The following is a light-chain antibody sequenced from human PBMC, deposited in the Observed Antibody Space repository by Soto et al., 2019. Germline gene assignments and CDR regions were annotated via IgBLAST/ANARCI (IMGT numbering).Light chain of an antibody. CDR2: NNI. CDR3: AVWDDSLDGHAV. CDR1: SSNIGSNT. Sequence: QSVLTQPPSASGTPGQRVSISCSGSSSNIGSNTVRWYQHLPGTAPRLLIYNNIQRPSGVPDRFSDSKSGTSASLAISGLQSEDEADYYCAVWDDSLDGHAVFGGGTQLTVL. J-gene: IGLJ7*01. V-gene: IGLV1-44*01.